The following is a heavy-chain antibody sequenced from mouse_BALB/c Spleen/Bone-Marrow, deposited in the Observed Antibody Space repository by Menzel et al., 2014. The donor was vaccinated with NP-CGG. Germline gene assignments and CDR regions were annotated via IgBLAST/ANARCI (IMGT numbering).Heavy chain of an antibody. J-gene: IGHJ4*01. CDR3: TIRYYAMDY. V-gene: IGHV1-4*01. D-gene: IGHD1-1*01. Sequence: VKLVESGAELARPGASVKMSCQASGYTFTRYTMHWEKKRPGQGLEWIGYIIPNSGYSNYNQKFKDKATLTADKSSSTAYMQLSRLTSEDSAVYYCTIRYYAMDYWGQGTSVAVSS. CDR2: IIPNSGYS. CDR1: GYTFTRYT.